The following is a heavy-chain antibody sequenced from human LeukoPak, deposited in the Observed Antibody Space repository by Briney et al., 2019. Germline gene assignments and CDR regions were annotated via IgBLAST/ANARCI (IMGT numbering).Heavy chain of an antibody. D-gene: IGHD2-15*01. J-gene: IGHJ6*02. CDR1: GFTFSSYW. Sequence: GGSLRLSCAASGFTFSSYWMSWDRQAPGKGLEWVANIKQDRSEKYYVDSVKGRFTISRDNAKNSLYLQMNSLRAEDTAVYYCARDREIKLLLYYYYYGMDVWGQGTTVTVSS. CDR3: ARDREIKLLLYYYYYGMDV. V-gene: IGHV3-7*01. CDR2: IKQDRSEK.